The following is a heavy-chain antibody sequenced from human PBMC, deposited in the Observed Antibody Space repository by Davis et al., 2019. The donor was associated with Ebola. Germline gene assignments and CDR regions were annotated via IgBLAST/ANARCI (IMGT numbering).Heavy chain of an antibody. V-gene: IGHV1-18*01. D-gene: IGHD1-26*01. CDR3: ARDLRVSGSYDTILFDH. J-gene: IGHJ4*02. Sequence: QKLQGRVTMTTDTSTSTAYMELRSLRSDDTAVYYCARDLRVSGSYDTILFDHWGQGTLVTVSS.